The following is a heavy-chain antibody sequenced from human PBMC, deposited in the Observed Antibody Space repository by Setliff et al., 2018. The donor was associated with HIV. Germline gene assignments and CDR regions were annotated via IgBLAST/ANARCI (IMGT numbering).Heavy chain of an antibody. CDR2: ISSSGSTI. D-gene: IGHD3-22*01. CDR3: ASPAYSSGWYGH. CDR1: GFTFSDYY. Sequence: PGGSLRLSCAASGFTFSDYYMSWIRQAPGKGLEWVSYISSSGSTIYYADSVKGRFTISRDNAKNSLYLQMKSLRAGDTAVYYCASPAYSSGWYGHWGQGTLVTVSS. J-gene: IGHJ5*02. V-gene: IGHV3-11*04.